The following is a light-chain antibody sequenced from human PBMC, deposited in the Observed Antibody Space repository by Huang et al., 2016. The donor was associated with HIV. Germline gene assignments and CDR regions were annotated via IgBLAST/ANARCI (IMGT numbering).Light chain of an antibody. V-gene: IGKV1-39*01. CDR3: QQSYNIPRT. Sequence: DIQMTQAPPSLSAAVGDRVIITCRASQIINKYLNWYQQMPGRAPKLLISGASSLQGGVSSRFSGSGSGTDFTLTIRHLQPEDTATYHCQQSYNIPRTFGQGTVLEI. J-gene: IGKJ2*01. CDR2: GAS. CDR1: QIINKY.